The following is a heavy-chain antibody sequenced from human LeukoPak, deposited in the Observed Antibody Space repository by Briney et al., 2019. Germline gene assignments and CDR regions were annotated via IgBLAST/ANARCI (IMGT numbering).Heavy chain of an antibody. V-gene: IGHV4-34*01. D-gene: IGHD3-22*01. CDR3: ARGRVVGGWGYYYYGMDV. Sequence: PSETLSLTCAVYGGSFSGYYWSWIRQPPGKGLEWIGEINHSGSTNYNPSLKSRVTIPVDTSKNQFSLKLSSVTAADTAVYYCARGRVVGGWGYYYYGMDVWGQGTTVTVSS. CDR2: INHSGST. J-gene: IGHJ6*02. CDR1: GGSFSGYY.